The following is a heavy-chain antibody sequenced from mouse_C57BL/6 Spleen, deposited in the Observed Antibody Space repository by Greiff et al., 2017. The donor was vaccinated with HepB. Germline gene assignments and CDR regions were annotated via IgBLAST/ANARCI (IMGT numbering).Heavy chain of an antibody. CDR1: GYTFTSYW. J-gene: IGHJ3*01. Sequence: VQLQQPGAELVMPGASVKLSCKASGYTFTSYWMHWVKQRPGQGLEWIGEIDPSDSYTNYNQKFKGKSTLTVDKSSSTAYMQLSSLTSEDSAVYYCARWGYYGAYWGQGTLVTVSA. CDR2: IDPSDSYT. D-gene: IGHD1-1*01. V-gene: IGHV1-69*01. CDR3: ARWGYYGAY.